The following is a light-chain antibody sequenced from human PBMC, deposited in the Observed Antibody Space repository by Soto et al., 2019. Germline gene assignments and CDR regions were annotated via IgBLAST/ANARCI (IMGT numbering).Light chain of an antibody. CDR3: SSYTSSSTLYV. CDR2: EVS. J-gene: IGLJ1*01. Sequence: QSVLTQPASVSGSPGQSITISCTGTSSDVGSYKFVTWYQQHPGKAPKLMIYEVSNRPSGVSNRFSGSKSGNTASLTISGLQAEDEADYYCSSYTSSSTLYVFGTGTKLTVL. CDR1: SSDVGSYKF. V-gene: IGLV2-14*01.